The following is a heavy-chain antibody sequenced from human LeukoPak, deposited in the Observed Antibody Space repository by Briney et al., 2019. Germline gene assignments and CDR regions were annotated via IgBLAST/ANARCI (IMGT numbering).Heavy chain of an antibody. CDR3: ARVREGWLQLRVSLDY. CDR2: MNPNSGNT. Sequence: ASVKVSCKASGYTFTSYDINWVRQAPGQGLEWMGWMNPNSGNTGYAQMFQGRVTMTRNTSISTAYMELSSLRSEDTAVYYCARVREGWLQLRVSLDYWGQGTLVTVSS. J-gene: IGHJ4*02. V-gene: IGHV1-8*01. CDR1: GYTFTSYD. D-gene: IGHD5-24*01.